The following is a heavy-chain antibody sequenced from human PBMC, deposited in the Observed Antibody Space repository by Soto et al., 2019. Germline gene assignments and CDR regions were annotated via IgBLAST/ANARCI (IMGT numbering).Heavy chain of an antibody. V-gene: IGHV3-21*01. CDR2: ISSSSSYI. D-gene: IGHD6-19*01. CDR3: ARGGIAVSGIGAFDI. Sequence: EVQLVESGGGLVKSGGSLRLSCAASGFTFSTYSMNWVRQAPGKGLEWVSSISSSSSYIYYADSVKGRFTISRDNAKNSLYLQMNSLRADDTAVYYCARGGIAVSGIGAFDIWGQGTMVTVSS. J-gene: IGHJ3*02. CDR1: GFTFSTYS.